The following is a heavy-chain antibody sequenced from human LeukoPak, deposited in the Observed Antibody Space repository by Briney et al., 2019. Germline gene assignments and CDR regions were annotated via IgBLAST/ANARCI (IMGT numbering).Heavy chain of an antibody. CDR2: IYYSGST. CDR3: ARLRRDYDTLTGYSAPFFDY. V-gene: IGHV4-34*01. Sequence: SETLSLTCAVYGGSFSGYYWSWIRQPPGKGLEWIGNIYYSGSTYYNPSLKSRVTISVDTSKNQFSLKLSSVTAADTAVYYCARLRRDYDTLTGYSAPFFDYWGQGTLVTVSS. J-gene: IGHJ4*02. CDR1: GGSFSGYY. D-gene: IGHD3-9*01.